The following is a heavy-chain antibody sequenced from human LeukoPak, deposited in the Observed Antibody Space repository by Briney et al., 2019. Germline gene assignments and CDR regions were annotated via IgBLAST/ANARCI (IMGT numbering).Heavy chain of an antibody. Sequence: SVKVSCKASGGTFSSYAISWVRQAPGQGLEWMGGIIPIFGTANYAQKFQGRVTITADESTSTAYMELSSLRSEDMAVYYCARVYSYGPHFDYWGQGTLVTVSS. CDR1: GGTFSSYA. CDR2: IIPIFGTA. CDR3: ARVYSYGPHFDY. J-gene: IGHJ4*02. V-gene: IGHV1-69*13. D-gene: IGHD5-18*01.